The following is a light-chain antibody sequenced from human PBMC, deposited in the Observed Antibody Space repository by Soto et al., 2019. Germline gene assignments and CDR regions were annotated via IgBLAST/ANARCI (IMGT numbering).Light chain of an antibody. CDR3: QQLTNFRFT. Sequence: IQLTQSPSSLSASVGDRVTITCRASQGINKFLAWYQQRPGKAPQLLVYGASTLQSRVPSRFSGTGSGTDFTLTISSLQPEDFATYYCQQLTNFRFTFGQGTKLDIK. CDR1: QGINKF. J-gene: IGKJ2*01. CDR2: GAS. V-gene: IGKV1-9*01.